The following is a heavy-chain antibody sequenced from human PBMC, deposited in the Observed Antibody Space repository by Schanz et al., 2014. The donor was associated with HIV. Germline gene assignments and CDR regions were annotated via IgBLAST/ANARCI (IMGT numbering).Heavy chain of an antibody. CDR1: GFTFSSYG. D-gene: IGHD3-22*01. Sequence: VQLVESGGGVVQPGRSLRLSCAASGFTFSSYGMHWVRQAPGKGLEWVSVISGSGISTYYADSVKGRFSISRDNSKNTLYLQMNSLKTEDTAIYYCARRDSSGHSLDHWGQGTLVTVSS. CDR2: ISGSGIST. J-gene: IGHJ4*02. V-gene: IGHV3-23*04. CDR3: ARRDSSGHSLDH.